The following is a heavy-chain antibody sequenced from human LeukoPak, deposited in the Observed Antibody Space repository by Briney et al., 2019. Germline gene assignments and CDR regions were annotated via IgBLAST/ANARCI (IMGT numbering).Heavy chain of an antibody. D-gene: IGHD3/OR15-3a*01. CDR1: GGSFSGYY. CDR3: ARRGAWTSLSWNWFDP. V-gene: IGHV4-34*01. Sequence: PSETLSLTCAVYGGSFSGYYWSWIRQPPGKGLEWIGEINHSGSTNYNPSLKSRVTISVDTSKNQFSLKLSSVTAADTAVYYCARRGAWTSLSWNWFDPWGQGTLVTVSS. CDR2: INHSGST. J-gene: IGHJ5*02.